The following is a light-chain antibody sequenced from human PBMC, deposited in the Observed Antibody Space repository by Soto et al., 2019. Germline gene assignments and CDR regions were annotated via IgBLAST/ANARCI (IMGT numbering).Light chain of an antibody. CDR2: EVS. Sequence: QSVLTQPASVSGSPGQSITISCTGASSDVGTYNLVSWYRQYPGKAPQLLIYEVSNLASGVSNRFSGSKSGTTASLTISGLQAEDDADYFCCSYAGSTSFVLFGGGTQLTVL. CDR1: SSDVGTYNL. V-gene: IGLV2-23*02. J-gene: IGLJ2*01. CDR3: CSYAGSTSFVL.